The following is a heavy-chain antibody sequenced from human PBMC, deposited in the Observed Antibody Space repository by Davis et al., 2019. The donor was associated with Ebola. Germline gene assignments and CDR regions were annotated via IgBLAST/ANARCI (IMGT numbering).Heavy chain of an antibody. V-gene: IGHV3-11*04. Sequence: PGGSLRLSCEASGFTFSDYHMSWIRQAPGKGLEWVSYMSTTGGTIYYADSVKGRFIISRDNAKNSLYLQMNSLRVEDTAVYFCARDPPNAMPLYYMHVWGKGTTVTVSS. CDR3: ARDPPNAMPLYYMHV. CDR1: GFTFSDYH. D-gene: IGHD2-2*01. J-gene: IGHJ6*03. CDR2: MSTTGGTI.